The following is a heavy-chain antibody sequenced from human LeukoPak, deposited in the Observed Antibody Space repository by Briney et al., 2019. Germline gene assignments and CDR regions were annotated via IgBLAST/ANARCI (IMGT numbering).Heavy chain of an antibody. J-gene: IGHJ4*02. Sequence: PGGSLRLSCAASGXTFSTYSVNWVRQAPGKGLEWVSSITSPVGRMYYADSLKGRITISRDNARSTLYLQMNSLRAEDTAVYYCATDGRSSGWYGFDYWGQGILVTVSS. CDR2: ITSPVGRM. D-gene: IGHD6-19*01. CDR1: GXTFSTYS. CDR3: ATDGRSSGWYGFDY. V-gene: IGHV3-21*01.